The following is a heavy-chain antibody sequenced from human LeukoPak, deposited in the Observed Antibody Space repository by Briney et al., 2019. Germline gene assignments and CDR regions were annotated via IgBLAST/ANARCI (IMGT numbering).Heavy chain of an antibody. CDR2: IYYSGST. CDR3: ASLPAHPYYYDSYYFDY. Sequence: PSETLSLTCNVSGGSINSYYWSWIRQPPGKGLEWIGSIYYSGSTYYNPSLKSRVTISVDTSKNQFSLKLSSVTAADTAVYYCASLPAHPYYYDSYYFDYWGQGTLVTVSS. D-gene: IGHD3-22*01. J-gene: IGHJ4*02. CDR1: GGSINSYY. V-gene: IGHV4-59*05.